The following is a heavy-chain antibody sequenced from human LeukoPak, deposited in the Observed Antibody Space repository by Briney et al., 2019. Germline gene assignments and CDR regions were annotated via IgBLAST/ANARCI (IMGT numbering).Heavy chain of an antibody. CDR1: GFTFSSYE. CDR2: ISSSGTTI. J-gene: IGHJ4*02. CDR3: ARGLAARLGQ. D-gene: IGHD6-6*01. Sequence: GGSLRLSCAASGFTFSSYEMNWVRQAPGKGLEWVSYISSSGTTIYYADSVKGRFTISRDNAKNSVYLQMNSLRDEDTAVYYCARGLAARLGQWGKRTLVTVSS. V-gene: IGHV3-48*03.